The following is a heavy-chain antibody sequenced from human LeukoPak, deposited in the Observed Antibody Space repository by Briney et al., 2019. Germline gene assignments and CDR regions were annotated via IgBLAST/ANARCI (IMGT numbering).Heavy chain of an antibody. V-gene: IGHV4-61*01. J-gene: IGHJ4*02. Sequence: SETLSLTCTVSGGSVSSGSYYWSWIRQSPGRGLEWTGYIYYSGSNSYNPSLKSRVTILLDTSKNQFSLRLNSVTAADTAIYYCARDRGGDFWSSYYDYWGQGTLVTVSS. CDR2: IYYSGSN. CDR1: GGSVSSGSYY. CDR3: ARDRGGDFWSSYYDY. D-gene: IGHD3-3*01.